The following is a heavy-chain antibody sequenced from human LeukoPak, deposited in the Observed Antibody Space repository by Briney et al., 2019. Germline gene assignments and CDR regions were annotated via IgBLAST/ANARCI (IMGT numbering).Heavy chain of an antibody. CDR3: ARVSEYSSSVAPTYYYGMDV. CDR1: GFTFSRYS. J-gene: IGHJ6*02. CDR2: ISSSSSSSI. V-gene: IGHV3-21*01. D-gene: IGHD6-6*01. Sequence: GGSLRLSCAASGFTFSRYSMNWVRQAPGKGLEWVSSISSSSSSSIYYADSVKGRFTISRDNAKNSLFLQMISLRAEDTAVYYCARVSEYSSSVAPTYYYGMDVWGQGTTVTVSS.